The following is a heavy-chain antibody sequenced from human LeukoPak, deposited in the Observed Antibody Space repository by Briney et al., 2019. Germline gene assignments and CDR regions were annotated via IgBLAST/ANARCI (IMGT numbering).Heavy chain of an antibody. CDR3: ARRSYENSNYATHDYYYYGMDV. D-gene: IGHD4-11*01. J-gene: IGHJ6*02. CDR2: ISPDDSHT. V-gene: IGHV5-51*01. CDR1: GYSFTSRW. Sequence: GESLKISCKSSGYSFTSRWVAWVRQMPGKGLEWMGLISPDDSHTRYSPSFQGQVTISADKSISTAYLQWSSLKASDTAMYYCARRSYENSNYATHDYYYYGMDVWGQGTTVTVSS.